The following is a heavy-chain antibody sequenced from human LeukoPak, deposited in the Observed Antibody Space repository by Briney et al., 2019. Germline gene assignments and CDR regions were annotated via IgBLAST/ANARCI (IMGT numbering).Heavy chain of an antibody. V-gene: IGHV4-34*01. CDR1: GGSFGGYY. D-gene: IGHD2-15*01. Sequence: SETLSLTCAVYGGSFGGYYWSWIRQPPGKGLEWIGEINHSGSTNYNPSLKSRVTISVDTSKNQFSLKLSSVTAADTAVYYCARGPPIVVVVAAALKLTYYFDYWGQGTLVTVSS. CDR2: INHSGST. J-gene: IGHJ4*02. CDR3: ARGPPIVVVVAAALKLTYYFDY.